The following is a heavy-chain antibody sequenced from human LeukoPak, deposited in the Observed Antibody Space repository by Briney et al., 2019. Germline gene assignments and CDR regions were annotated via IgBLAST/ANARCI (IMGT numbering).Heavy chain of an antibody. V-gene: IGHV3-23*01. CDR1: GFTFSSAA. CDR3: AKGPQLYSGYHPDY. D-gene: IGHD5-12*01. J-gene: IGHJ4*02. Sequence: GGSLRLSCAASGFTFSSAAMTWVRQAPGKGLEWVSTITGSDDATYYADPVKGRFTISRDFSRNTVGLQMNSLRTEDTAIYYCAKGPQLYSGYHPDYWGQGTLVTVSS. CDR2: ITGSDDAT.